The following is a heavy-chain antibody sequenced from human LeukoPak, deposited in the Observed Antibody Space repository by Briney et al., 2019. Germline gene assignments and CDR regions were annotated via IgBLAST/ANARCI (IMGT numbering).Heavy chain of an antibody. V-gene: IGHV4-34*01. CDR3: ARASRTLRLRGSFDY. Sequence: NPSETLSLTCAVYGGSFSGYYWSWIRQPPGKGLEWIGEINHSGSTSYNPSLKSRVTISVDTSKNQFSLKLSSVTAADTAVYYCARASRTLRLRGSFDYWGQGTLVTVSS. CDR1: GGSFSGYY. J-gene: IGHJ4*02. CDR2: INHSGST. D-gene: IGHD5-12*01.